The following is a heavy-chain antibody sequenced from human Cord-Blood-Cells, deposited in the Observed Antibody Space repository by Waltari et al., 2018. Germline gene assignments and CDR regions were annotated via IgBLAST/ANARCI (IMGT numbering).Heavy chain of an antibody. D-gene: IGHD3-3*01. Sequence: EVQLVESGRGLVQPGRSLRLSCAASGFTFDDYAMHWVRQAPGKGLEWVSGISWNSGSIGYADSVKGRFTISRDNAKNSLYLQMNSLRAEDTALYYCAKDMSYDFWSGFFNFDYWGQGTLVTVSS. CDR2: ISWNSGSI. V-gene: IGHV3-9*01. J-gene: IGHJ4*02. CDR1: GFTFDDYA. CDR3: AKDMSYDFWSGFFNFDY.